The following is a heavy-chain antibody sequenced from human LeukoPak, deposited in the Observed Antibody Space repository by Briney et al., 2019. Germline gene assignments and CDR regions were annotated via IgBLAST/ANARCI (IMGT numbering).Heavy chain of an antibody. V-gene: IGHV1-69*05. CDR2: MIPIFGTT. Sequence: GASVKVSCKASGGTFSSYAISWVRQAPGQGLEWMGGMIPIFGTTNYAQKFQGRVTITTDESTSTAYMKLSSLRSEDTAVYYCAREQGDCSGGSCYGTLAFDIWGQGTMVTVSS. CDR3: AREQGDCSGGSCYGTLAFDI. J-gene: IGHJ3*02. CDR1: GGTFSSYA. D-gene: IGHD2-15*01.